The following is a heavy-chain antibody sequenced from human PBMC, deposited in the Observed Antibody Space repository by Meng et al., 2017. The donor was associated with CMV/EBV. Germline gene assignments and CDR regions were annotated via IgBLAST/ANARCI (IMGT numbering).Heavy chain of an antibody. V-gene: IGHV1-2*02. J-gene: IGHJ3*02. D-gene: IGHD2-2*01. CDR1: GYTFTGYY. CDR3: ASGNIVVVPAAMGPHDAFDI. Sequence: ASVKVSCKASGYTFTGYYMHWVRQAPGQGLEWMGWINPNSGGTNYAQKFQGRATMTRDTSISTAYMELSRLRSDDTAVYYCASGNIVVVPAAMGPHDAFDIWGQGTMVTVSS. CDR2: INPNSGGT.